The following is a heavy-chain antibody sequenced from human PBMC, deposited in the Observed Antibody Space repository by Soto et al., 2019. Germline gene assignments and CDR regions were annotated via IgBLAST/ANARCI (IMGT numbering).Heavy chain of an antibody. J-gene: IGHJ4*02. V-gene: IGHV4-38-2*02. CDR1: GYSVTSGSY. CDR2: VYLSGHT. CDR3: ARARIVVSGTIVDF. D-gene: IGHD1-7*01. Sequence: SETLSLTCTVSGYSVTSGSYWGWFRQPPEKGLVWIGSVYLSGHTYHNPSLMSRVTISIDTSKNQFSLKLTSVTVADTAVYYCARARIVVSGTIVDFWGLGTLVTVSS.